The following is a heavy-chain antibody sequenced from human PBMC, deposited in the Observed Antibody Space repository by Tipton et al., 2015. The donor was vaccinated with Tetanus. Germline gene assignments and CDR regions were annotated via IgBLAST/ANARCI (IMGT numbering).Heavy chain of an antibody. D-gene: IGHD2-2*01. CDR3: AREVPAAGHFDS. Sequence: TLSLTCTVSGGSVSRSFWGWIRQAPGKGLEWIGNIYKTGDTNYNPSLKSRVTMSVNTSKNQFSLRLSSVTAADTAIYYCAREVPAAGHFDSWGQGTLVTVSS. J-gene: IGHJ4*02. CDR2: IYKTGDT. CDR1: GGSVSRSF. V-gene: IGHV4-59*02.